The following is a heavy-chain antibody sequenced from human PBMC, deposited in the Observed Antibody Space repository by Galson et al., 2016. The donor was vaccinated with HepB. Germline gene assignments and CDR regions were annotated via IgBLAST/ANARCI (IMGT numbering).Heavy chain of an antibody. D-gene: IGHD3-3*01. V-gene: IGHV3-53*01. J-gene: IGHJ6*03. Sequence: SLRLSCAASGFTVSSNYMSWVRQAPGKGLEWVSVIYSGGSTYYADSLKGRFTISRDTSKNTPYLKMNSLTAEDTAVYYCARGGDPGTLITVFGVVFPSSYYIDVGGKGTTVTVSS. CDR2: IYSGGST. CDR3: ARGGDPGTLITVFGVVFPSSYYIDV. CDR1: GFTVSSNY.